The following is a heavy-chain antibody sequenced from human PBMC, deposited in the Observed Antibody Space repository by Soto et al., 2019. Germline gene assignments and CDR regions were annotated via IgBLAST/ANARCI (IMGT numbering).Heavy chain of an antibody. D-gene: IGHD2-2*01. Sequence: SVKVSCKASGGTFSSYAISWVRQAPGQGLEWMGGIIPIFGTANYAQKCQGRVTITADESTSTAYRELSSLRSEDTAVYYCARPHCSSTSCYVEDYYYYGMDVWGQGTTVTVSS. CDR1: GGTFSSYA. V-gene: IGHV1-69*13. CDR2: IIPIFGTA. J-gene: IGHJ6*02. CDR3: ARPHCSSTSCYVEDYYYYGMDV.